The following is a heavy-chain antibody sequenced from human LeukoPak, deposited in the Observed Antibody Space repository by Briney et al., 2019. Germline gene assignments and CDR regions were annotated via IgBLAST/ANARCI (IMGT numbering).Heavy chain of an antibody. CDR3: ARILWFGELLYNGGDY. D-gene: IGHD3-10*01. J-gene: IGHJ4*02. CDR1: GFTFSSYS. Sequence: GVSLRLSCAASGFTFSSYSMNWVRQAPGKGLEWVSSISSSSSYIYYADSVKGRFTISRDNAKNSLYLQMNSLRAEDTAVYYCARILWFGELLYNGGDYWGQGTLVTVSS. V-gene: IGHV3-21*01. CDR2: ISSSSSYI.